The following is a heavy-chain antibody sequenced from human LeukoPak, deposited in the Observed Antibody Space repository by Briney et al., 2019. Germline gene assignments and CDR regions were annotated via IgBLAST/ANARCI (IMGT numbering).Heavy chain of an antibody. Sequence: ASGKVSCKTSGYTFSAYYIHWMRQAPGQGFEWMGWINPINGGIRVAQKFQGRVTMTRDTSMNTVYVELSGLLTDDTAVYFCARGPSDASFDYWDQGTLVTVSS. CDR1: GYTFSAYY. V-gene: IGHV1-2*02. CDR2: INPINGGI. D-gene: IGHD1-26*01. J-gene: IGHJ4*02. CDR3: ARGPSDASFDY.